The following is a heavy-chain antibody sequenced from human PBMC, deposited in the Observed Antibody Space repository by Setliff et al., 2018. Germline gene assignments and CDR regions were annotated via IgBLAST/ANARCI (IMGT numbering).Heavy chain of an antibody. V-gene: IGHV1-18*01. D-gene: IGHD3-10*01. Sequence: ASVKVSCKASGYTFTSYGISWVRQAPGQGLEWMGWISAYNGNTNYAQKLQGRVTMTTDTSTSTAYMELSSLTSEDTAVYYCATDLAIRGVQFDYWGRGTLVTVS. CDR2: ISAYNGNT. CDR1: GYTFTSYG. J-gene: IGHJ4*02. CDR3: ATDLAIRGVQFDY.